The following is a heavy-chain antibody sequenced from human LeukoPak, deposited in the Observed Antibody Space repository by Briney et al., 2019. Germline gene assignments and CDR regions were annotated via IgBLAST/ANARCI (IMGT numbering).Heavy chain of an antibody. CDR3: ARDTSFTMVRGASSS. CDR2: IYRVGST. Sequence: GGSLRLSCAASGFTVSSNYMSWVRQAPGKGLEWVSLIYRVGSTYYADSVKGRFTISRGNSKNTLYLQMNSLRAEDTAVYYCARDTSFTMVRGASSSWGQGTLVTVSS. CDR1: GFTVSSNY. D-gene: IGHD3-10*01. J-gene: IGHJ5*02. V-gene: IGHV3-53*01.